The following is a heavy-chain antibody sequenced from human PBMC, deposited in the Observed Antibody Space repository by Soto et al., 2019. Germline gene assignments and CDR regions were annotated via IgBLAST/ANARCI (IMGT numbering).Heavy chain of an antibody. D-gene: IGHD3-10*01. V-gene: IGHV3-23*01. Sequence: GGSLRLSCAASGFTFSNYAMTWVRQAPGKGLEWVSTINYSGGSTYYADSVKGRFTVSRDNSKNTLYLQMNSLRAEDTAVYYCAKKFSYGSGTYLYYFDYWGQGTLVTVSS. J-gene: IGHJ4*02. CDR1: GFTFSNYA. CDR3: AKKFSYGSGTYLYYFDY. CDR2: INYSGGST.